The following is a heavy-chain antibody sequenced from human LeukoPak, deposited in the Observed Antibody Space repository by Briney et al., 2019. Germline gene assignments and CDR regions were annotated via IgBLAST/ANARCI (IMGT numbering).Heavy chain of an antibody. CDR1: GFTFSTYW. V-gene: IGHV3-74*01. J-gene: IGHJ6*04. D-gene: IGHD3/OR15-3a*01. CDR3: TREGVSDFWTGYLDV. CDR2: ISSDGEST. Sequence: GGSLRLSCEASGFTFSTYWMHWVRQAPGKGLLWVSRISSDGESTSYGDSVKGRFTISRDNAKNTVYLQMSSLRAEDTAVYYCTREGVSDFWTGYLDVWGKGTTVTVSS.